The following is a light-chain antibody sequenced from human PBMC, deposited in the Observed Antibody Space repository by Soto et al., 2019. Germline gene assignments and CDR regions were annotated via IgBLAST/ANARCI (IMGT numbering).Light chain of an antibody. Sequence: QSVLTQPPSASATPGQRVTIACSGSRSNIGRNTVNWYQHLPGTAPKVLIYNNNQRPSGVPDRFSGSKSGASASLAISGLQPEDEADYYCAAWDDSLDGQDYVFGTGTQLTVL. CDR3: AAWDDSLDGQDYV. V-gene: IGLV1-44*01. J-gene: IGLJ1*01. CDR2: NNN. CDR1: RSNIGRNT.